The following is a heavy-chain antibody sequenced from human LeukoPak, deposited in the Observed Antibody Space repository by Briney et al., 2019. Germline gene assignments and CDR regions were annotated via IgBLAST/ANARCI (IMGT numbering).Heavy chain of an antibody. CDR3: ARVSRGVVVVAATGWFDP. V-gene: IGHV1-18*01. Sequence: ASVKVSCKASGYTFTSYGISWVRQAPGQGLEWMGWISAYNGNTNYAQKLQGRVTMTTDTSTSTAYMELRSLRSDGTAVYYCARVSRGVVVVAATGWFDPWGQGTLVTVSS. J-gene: IGHJ5*02. CDR2: ISAYNGNT. CDR1: GYTFTSYG. D-gene: IGHD2-15*01.